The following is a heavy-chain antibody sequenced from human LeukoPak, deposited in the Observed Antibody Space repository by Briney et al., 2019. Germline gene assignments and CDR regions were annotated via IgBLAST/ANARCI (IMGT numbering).Heavy chain of an antibody. Sequence: SETLSLTCAVYGGSFSGYYWSWIRQPPGKGLEWIGEINHSGSTNYNPSLKSRVTISVDTSKNQFSLKLSSVTAADTAVYYCARGPVTIFGVVIPLDYWGQGTLVTVSS. CDR2: INHSGST. CDR3: ARGPVTIFGVVIPLDY. V-gene: IGHV4-34*01. CDR1: GGSFSGYY. J-gene: IGHJ4*02. D-gene: IGHD3-3*01.